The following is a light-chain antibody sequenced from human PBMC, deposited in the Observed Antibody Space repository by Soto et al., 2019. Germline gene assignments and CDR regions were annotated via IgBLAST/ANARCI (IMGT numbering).Light chain of an antibody. J-gene: IGKJ1*01. CDR1: QTVSNSF. CDR3: HQFGYSPRA. Sequence: IVLTQSPGTLSLSPGETATLSCRASQTVSNSFLGWYQQRPGQAPRLLMIATSRRATDIPDRFSGSGSGTDFTLAIRRLEPEDFAVYYCHQFGYSPRAFGQGTKVDIK. CDR2: ATS. V-gene: IGKV3-20*01.